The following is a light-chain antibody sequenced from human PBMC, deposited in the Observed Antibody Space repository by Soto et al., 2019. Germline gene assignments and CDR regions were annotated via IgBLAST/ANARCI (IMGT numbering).Light chain of an antibody. Sequence: QSVLTQPPSASGSPGQRVTISCSGSSSNIGSHAVNWYQQLPGTAPTLLIYSNNERPSGVPDRFSGSKSVTSASLAISGLQSEDEADYYCAAWDDSLNGYVFGTGTKLTVL. CDR3: AAWDDSLNGYV. CDR2: SNN. J-gene: IGLJ1*01. CDR1: SSNIGSHA. V-gene: IGLV1-44*01.